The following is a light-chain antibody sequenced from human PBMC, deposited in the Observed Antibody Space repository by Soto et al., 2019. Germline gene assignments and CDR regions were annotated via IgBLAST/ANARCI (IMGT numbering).Light chain of an antibody. CDR1: QGIGSY. V-gene: IGKV1-9*01. CDR2: AAS. CDR3: QQLESYPLT. J-gene: IGKJ4*01. Sequence: IQLTQSPSSLSASEGDRVTITCRASQGIGSYLAWYQQKPGKAPKVLIYAASTLQSGVPSRFSGSGSGTDCTHTTSSLQAEESATKYCQQLESYPLTFGGGTKVEIK.